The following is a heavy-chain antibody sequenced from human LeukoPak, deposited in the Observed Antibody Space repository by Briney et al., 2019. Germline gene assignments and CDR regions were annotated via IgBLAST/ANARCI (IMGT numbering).Heavy chain of an antibody. CDR1: GGSISSGGYS. Sequence: SETLSLTCAVSGGSISSGGYSWSWIRQPPGKGLEWIGYIYHSGSTYYNPSLKSRVTISVDRSKNQFSLKLSSVTAADTAVYYCARSGGQNYDFWSGSIDAFDIWGQGTMVTVSS. D-gene: IGHD3-3*01. J-gene: IGHJ3*02. CDR2: IYHSGST. CDR3: ARSGGQNYDFWSGSIDAFDI. V-gene: IGHV4-30-2*01.